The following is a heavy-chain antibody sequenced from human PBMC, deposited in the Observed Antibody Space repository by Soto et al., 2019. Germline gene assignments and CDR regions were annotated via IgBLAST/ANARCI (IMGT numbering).Heavy chain of an antibody. CDR1: GYTFTNHG. J-gene: IGHJ6*02. V-gene: IGHV1-18*01. CDR3: ARAGYDTILTAHQYGMDL. D-gene: IGHD3-9*01. CDR2: ISAHTGKT. Sequence: GASVKVSCKASGYTFTNHGVTWVRQAPGQGLEWMGWISAHTGKTNYAQKFQARVTMTTDTSTSTAYMELRSLTSGDTGVYYCARAGYDTILTAHQYGMDLWGQGTTVTVSS.